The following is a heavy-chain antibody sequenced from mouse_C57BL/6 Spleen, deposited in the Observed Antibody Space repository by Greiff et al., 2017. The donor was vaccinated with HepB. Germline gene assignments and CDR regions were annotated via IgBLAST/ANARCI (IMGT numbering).Heavy chain of an antibody. Sequence: QVQLQQPGAELVKPGASVKLSCKASGYTFTSYWMQWVKQRPGQGLEWIGEIDPSDSYTNYNQKFKGKATLTVDTSSSTAYMQLSSLPSEDSAVYYCARRDYYGSRNYFDVWGTGTTVTVSS. D-gene: IGHD1-1*01. J-gene: IGHJ1*03. V-gene: IGHV1-50*01. CDR3: ARRDYYGSRNYFDV. CDR2: IDPSDSYT. CDR1: GYTFTSYW.